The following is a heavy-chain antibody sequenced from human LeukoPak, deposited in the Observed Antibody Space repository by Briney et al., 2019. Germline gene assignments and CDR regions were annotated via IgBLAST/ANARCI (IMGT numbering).Heavy chain of an antibody. Sequence: SETLSLTCAVYGGSFSGYYWSWIRQPPGKGLEWIGEINHSGSTNYNPSLKSRVTISVDTSKNQFSLKLSSVTAADTAVYYCARDLYYYGSGSYYSDVWGQGTTVTVSS. D-gene: IGHD3-10*01. CDR3: ARDLYYYGSGSYYSDV. J-gene: IGHJ6*02. V-gene: IGHV4-34*01. CDR1: GGSFSGYY. CDR2: INHSGST.